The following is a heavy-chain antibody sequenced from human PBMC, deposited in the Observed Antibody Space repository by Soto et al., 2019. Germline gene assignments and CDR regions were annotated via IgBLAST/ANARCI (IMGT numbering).Heavy chain of an antibody. J-gene: IGHJ4*02. V-gene: IGHV1-69*13. Sequence: SVKVSCKASGGGNLRDYRTTWVRRAPGQGLEWMEGIIPKLGSANYAQKFQGRVTITADESTNSVYMEMNSLRDEDTAVYYCASHYDMWSGYLSPVDYWGQGTLVTVSS. CDR1: GGGNLRDYR. CDR3: ASHYDMWSGYLSPVDY. D-gene: IGHD3-3*01. CDR2: IIPKLGSA.